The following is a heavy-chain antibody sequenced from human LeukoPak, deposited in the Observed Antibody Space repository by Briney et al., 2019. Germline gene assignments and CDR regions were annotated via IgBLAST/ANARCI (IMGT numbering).Heavy chain of an antibody. CDR3: AADSSSWLDY. Sequence: KPSETLSLTCAVSGGSISSQNWWTWVRQPPGKGLEWIGYIYYSGSTYYNPSLKSRVTISVDTSKNQFSLKLSSVTAADTAVYYCAADSSSWLDYWGQGTLVTVSS. D-gene: IGHD6-13*01. CDR1: GGSISSQNW. V-gene: IGHV4-4*02. J-gene: IGHJ4*02. CDR2: IYYSGST.